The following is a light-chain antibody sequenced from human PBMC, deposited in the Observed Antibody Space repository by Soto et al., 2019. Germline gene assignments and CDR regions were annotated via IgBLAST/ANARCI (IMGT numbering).Light chain of an antibody. V-gene: IGKV1-16*02. Sequence: DIQMTQSPSSLSASVGDRVTITCRASQAINNYVAWFQQKPGEAPKSLIYAASRLRSGVPSKFSGSGSGTDFPLSISNLQTDDVATYYCQQYNSYPVTVGQGTRLEI. CDR2: AAS. CDR1: QAINNY. CDR3: QQYNSYPVT. J-gene: IGKJ5*01.